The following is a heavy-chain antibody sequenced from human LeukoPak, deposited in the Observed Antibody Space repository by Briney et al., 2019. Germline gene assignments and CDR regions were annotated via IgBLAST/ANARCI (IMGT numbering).Heavy chain of an antibody. V-gene: IGHV3-11*05. CDR3: AREEPLAYSSGWYGDY. J-gene: IGHJ4*02. D-gene: IGHD6-19*01. Sequence: GRFTISRDNAKNSLYLQMNSLRAEDTAVYYCAREEPLAYSSGWYGDYWGQGTLVIDSS.